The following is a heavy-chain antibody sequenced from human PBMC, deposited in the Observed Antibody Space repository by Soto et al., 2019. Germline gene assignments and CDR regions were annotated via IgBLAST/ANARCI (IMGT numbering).Heavy chain of an antibody. D-gene: IGHD1-26*01. CDR3: TRDPYTGTYYPYDY. CDR2: IRTKAYGGTT. Sequence: GGSLRLSCTGSGFTFGDYAMSWVRQAPGKGREWVGFIRTKAYGGTTEYAASVKGRFTISRDDSKSIAYLQMNSLKIEDTAVYYCTRDPYTGTYYPYDYWGQGTLVTVSS. J-gene: IGHJ4*02. CDR1: GFTFGDYA. V-gene: IGHV3-49*04.